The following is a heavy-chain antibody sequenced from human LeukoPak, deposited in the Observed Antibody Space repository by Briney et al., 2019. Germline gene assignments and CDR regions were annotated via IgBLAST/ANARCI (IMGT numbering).Heavy chain of an antibody. V-gene: IGHV3-48*01. Sequence: GGSLRLSCAASGFTFSSYSMNWVRQAPGKGLEWVSYISSSSSTIYYADSVKGRFTISRDNAKNSLYLQMNSLRAEDTAVYYCARDTIDDYVWGSYRYPPLDYWGQGTLVTVSS. CDR3: ARDTIDDYVWGSYRYPPLDY. CDR2: ISSSSSTI. CDR1: GFTFSSYS. D-gene: IGHD3-16*02. J-gene: IGHJ4*02.